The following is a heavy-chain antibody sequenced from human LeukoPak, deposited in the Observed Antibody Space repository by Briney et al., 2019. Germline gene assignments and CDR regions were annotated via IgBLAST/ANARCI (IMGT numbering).Heavy chain of an antibody. J-gene: IGHJ4*02. V-gene: IGHV3-23*01. CDR3: AKVRGSGSFPPYYFDS. CDR1: GFTFSTYA. Sequence: PGGSLRLSCAASGFTFSTYAMSWVRQAPGKGLEWVSSISDSGSRTYYTDSVKGRFTVSRDNSKSTLYVQMNSLRAEDTAVYYCAKVRGSGSFPPYYFDSWGQETLVTVSS. CDR2: ISDSGSRT. D-gene: IGHD3-10*01.